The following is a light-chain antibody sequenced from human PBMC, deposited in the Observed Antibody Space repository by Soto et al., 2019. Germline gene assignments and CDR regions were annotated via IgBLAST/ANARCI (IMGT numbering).Light chain of an antibody. V-gene: IGKV3-11*01. J-gene: IGKJ2*01. Sequence: EIVLTQSPATLSLSPGDRATLSCRASQSVSRYLAWYQQKPGQAPRLLIYDASNRATDIPDRCGGSGSGTDLTLTISSLEPEDFAVYSCQQRSNWPPTFGQGTKLEIK. CDR3: QQRSNWPPT. CDR2: DAS. CDR1: QSVSRY.